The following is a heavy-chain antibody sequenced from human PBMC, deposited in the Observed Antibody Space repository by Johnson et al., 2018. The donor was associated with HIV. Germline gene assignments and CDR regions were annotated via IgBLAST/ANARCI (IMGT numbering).Heavy chain of an antibody. D-gene: IGHD5-24*01. CDR1: GFTFSYYS. J-gene: IGHJ3*02. CDR2: TSYDESDK. CDR3: ARGEEMATILI. Sequence: QVQLVESGGGVVQPGTSLILSCAASGFTFSYYSMHWVRQAPGKGLEWVALTSYDESDKFYADAVKGRFIIARDNSKNTLYLQMNSLRAEDTAVYYCARGEEMATILIWGQGTMVTVSS. V-gene: IGHV3-30*04.